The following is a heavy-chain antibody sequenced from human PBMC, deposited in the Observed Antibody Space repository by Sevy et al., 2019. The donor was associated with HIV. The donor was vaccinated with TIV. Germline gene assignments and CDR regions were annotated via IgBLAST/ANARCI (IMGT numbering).Heavy chain of an antibody. CDR2: ISSSSSTI. D-gene: IGHD3-10*01. CDR1: GLTFSTYS. CDR3: ASPLPFYYGSGSEEFDY. V-gene: IGHV3-48*01. J-gene: IGHJ4*02. Sequence: GGSLRLSCAASGLTFSTYSMNWVRQAPGKGLEWVSYISSSSSTIYYADSVKGRFTISRDNAKNSLYLQMNSLRAEDTAAYYCASPLPFYYGSGSEEFDYWGRGTLVTVSS.